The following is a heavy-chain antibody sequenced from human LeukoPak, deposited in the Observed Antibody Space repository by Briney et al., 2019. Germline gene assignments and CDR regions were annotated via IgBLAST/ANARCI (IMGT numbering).Heavy chain of an antibody. V-gene: IGHV3-30-3*01. CDR1: GFTFSSYA. CDR2: ISYDGSNK. Sequence: GGSLRLSCAASGFTFSSYAMHWVRLAPGKGLEWVAVISYDGSNKYYADSVKGRFTISRDNSKNTLYLQMNSLRAEDTAVYYCARGGKWLPIPKPLDYWGQGTLVTVSS. CDR3: ARGGKWLPIPKPLDY. D-gene: IGHD5-12*01. J-gene: IGHJ4*02.